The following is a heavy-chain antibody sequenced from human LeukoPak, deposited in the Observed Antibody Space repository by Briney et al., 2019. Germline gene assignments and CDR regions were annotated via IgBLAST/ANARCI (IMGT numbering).Heavy chain of an antibody. CDR2: INHRGST. CDR3: ARDPITVIAVSYYLDF. Sequence: SETLSLTCAVSGESFIGFHWNWIRQSPTKGLEWIGEINHRGSTNYNPSLKSRVTISVDTSKNQFSLRLRSVTAADTAVYYCARDPITVIAVSYYLDFWGQGTQVSVSS. V-gene: IGHV4-34*01. D-gene: IGHD2-15*01. CDR1: GESFIGFH. J-gene: IGHJ4*02.